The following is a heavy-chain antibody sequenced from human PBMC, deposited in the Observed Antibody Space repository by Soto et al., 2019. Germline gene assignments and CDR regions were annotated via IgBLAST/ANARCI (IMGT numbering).Heavy chain of an antibody. V-gene: IGHV1-18*01. Sequence: QVQLVQSGAEVKKPGASVKVSCKASGYTFISYGISWVRQAPGQGLGWMGRISAFNGDTNYAHKVQGRLTMTTDAFTSTAYMELRSMRSDDPAVYFCAREDSAVALDYGGQGTLVSVSS. D-gene: IGHD5-18*01. CDR1: GYTFISYG. CDR2: ISAFNGDT. J-gene: IGHJ4*02. CDR3: AREDSAVALDY.